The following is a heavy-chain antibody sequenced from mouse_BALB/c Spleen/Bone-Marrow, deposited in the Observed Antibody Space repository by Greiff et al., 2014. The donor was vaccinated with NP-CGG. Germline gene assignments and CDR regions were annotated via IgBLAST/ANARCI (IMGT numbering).Heavy chain of an antibody. Sequence: VQLQQPGPELVKPGASVKISCKASGYSFTGYYMHWVKQSHVKSLEWIGRINPYNGATSHNQNFKDKASLTVDKSSSTAYMELHSLTSEDSAVYYCANYDGGFAYWGQGTLVTVSA. V-gene: IGHV1-31*01. D-gene: IGHD2-4*01. CDR1: GYSFTGYY. J-gene: IGHJ3*01. CDR2: INPYNGAT. CDR3: ANYDGGFAY.